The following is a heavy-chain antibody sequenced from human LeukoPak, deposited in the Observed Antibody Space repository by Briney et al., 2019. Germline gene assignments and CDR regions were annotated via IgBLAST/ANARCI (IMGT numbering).Heavy chain of an antibody. J-gene: IGHJ6*02. CDR2: ILPIFGTS. Sequence: ASVKVSCKASGGTFSSYVINWVRQAPGQGLEWMGGILPIFGTSIYSQQFQGRVTITADESTNTAYMELNRLRSDDTATYYCARDRVTYYYDSSSNYGMDVWGQGTTVTVSS. V-gene: IGHV1-69*13. D-gene: IGHD3-22*01. CDR1: GGTFSSYV. CDR3: ARDRVTYYYDSSSNYGMDV.